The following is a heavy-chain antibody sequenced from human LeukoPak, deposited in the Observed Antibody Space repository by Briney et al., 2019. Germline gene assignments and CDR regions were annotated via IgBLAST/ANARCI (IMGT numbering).Heavy chain of an antibody. D-gene: IGHD6-19*01. J-gene: IGHJ4*02. V-gene: IGHV4-59*08. CDR1: GGSISSYY. Sequence: SETLSLTCTVSGGSISSYYWSWIRQPPGKGMEWIGYFYYSGSTNYNPSLKSRVTISVDTSNNRFSLNLTSVTAADTAVYYCARRRAVAGGDFDSWGQGTLVTVSS. CDR2: FYYSGST. CDR3: ARRRAVAGGDFDS.